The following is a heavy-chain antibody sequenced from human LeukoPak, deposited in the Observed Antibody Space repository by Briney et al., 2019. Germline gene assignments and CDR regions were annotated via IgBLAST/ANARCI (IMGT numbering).Heavy chain of an antibody. CDR2: ISSSSSYI. CDR1: GFTFSSYS. V-gene: IGHV3-21*01. Sequence: PGGSLRLSCAASGFTFSSYSMNWVRQAPGKGLEWVSSISSSSSYIYYADSVKGRFTISRDNAKNSLYLQMNSLRAEDTAVYYCASLAPQWLDNWFDPWGQGTLVTVPS. CDR3: ASLAPQWLDNWFDP. D-gene: IGHD5-12*01. J-gene: IGHJ5*02.